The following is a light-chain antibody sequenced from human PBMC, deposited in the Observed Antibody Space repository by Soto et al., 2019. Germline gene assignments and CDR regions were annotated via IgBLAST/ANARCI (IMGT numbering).Light chain of an antibody. J-gene: IGKJ1*01. V-gene: IGKV1-5*03. CDR3: QQYNSYSWP. Sequence: DIQMTHSPSTLSASVGDRVTITFRSSQSISSWLAWYQQKPGTAPKLLIYKASSLESGVPSRFSGSGSGTEFTLTISSLQPDDFATYYCQQYNSYSWPFGQGTKVDIK. CDR2: KAS. CDR1: QSISSW.